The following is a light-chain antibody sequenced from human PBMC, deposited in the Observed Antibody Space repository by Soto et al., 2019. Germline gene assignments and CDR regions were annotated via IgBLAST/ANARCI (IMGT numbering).Light chain of an antibody. CDR2: EVS. CDR3: SSTAGNNNLV. CDR1: SSDVGGHNY. V-gene: IGLV2-8*01. Sequence: QSVLTQSPSASGSHGQSVTISCTGTSSDVGGHNYVSWYQHHPGKAPKLIIYEVSKRPSGVPDRFSGSKSGNTASLTVSGLQAEDEAVYYCSSTAGNNNLVFGGGTKLTVL. J-gene: IGLJ3*02.